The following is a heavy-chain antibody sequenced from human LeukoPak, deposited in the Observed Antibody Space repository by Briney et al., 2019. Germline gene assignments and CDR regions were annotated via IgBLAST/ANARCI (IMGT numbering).Heavy chain of an antibody. CDR2: ISGSGGST. J-gene: IGHJ4*02. D-gene: IGHD1-14*01. V-gene: IGHV3-23*01. CDR1: GFTFSSYA. CDR3: AKALRTFGSTGYFDY. Sequence: GGSLRLSCAASGFTFSSYAMSWVRQAPGKGLEWVSAISGSGGSTYYADSLKGRFTISRDNSKNTLYLQMNSLRAEDTAVYYCAKALRTFGSTGYFDYWGQGTLVTVSS.